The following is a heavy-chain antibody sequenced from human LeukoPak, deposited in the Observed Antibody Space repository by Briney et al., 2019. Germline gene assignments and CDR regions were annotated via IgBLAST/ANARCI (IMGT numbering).Heavy chain of an antibody. CDR3: AAELSSGYFDY. Sequence: ASVKVSCTVSGYMXTELSMHGVRQAPGKGLEWMGGFDPEDDEKMYAQKFQGRVTMTEDTSTDTAYMELSSLRSEDTAVYYCAAELSSGYFDYWGQGTLVTVSS. V-gene: IGHV1-24*01. J-gene: IGHJ4*02. CDR2: FDPEDDEK. CDR1: GYMXTELS. D-gene: IGHD3-22*01.